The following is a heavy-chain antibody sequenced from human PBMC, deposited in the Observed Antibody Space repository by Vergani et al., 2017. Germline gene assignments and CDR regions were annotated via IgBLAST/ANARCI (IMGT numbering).Heavy chain of an antibody. Sequence: QLQLPESGPGLVKPSETLSLTCTVSGGSISSSSYYWGWIRQPPGKGLEWIGSIYYSGSTYYNPSLKSRVTISVDTSKNQFSLKLSSVTAADTAVYYCARHLGPLADLNALLEYYFDYWGQGTLVTGSS. V-gene: IGHV4-39*01. D-gene: IGHD3-16*01. CDR3: ARHLGPLADLNALLEYYFDY. CDR2: IYYSGST. CDR1: GGSISSSSYY. J-gene: IGHJ4*02.